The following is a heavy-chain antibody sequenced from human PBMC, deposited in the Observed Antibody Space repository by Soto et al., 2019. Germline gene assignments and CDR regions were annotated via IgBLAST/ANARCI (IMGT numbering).Heavy chain of an antibody. CDR2: ITSSRYT. D-gene: IGHD1-20*01. CDR3: SGGGCNWNACGGFDL. V-gene: IGHV3-11*06. Sequence: SGGSLSLSCAASGFTFSDCYMSWIRQAPGKGLEWLSDITSSRYTNYAYSLKGRFTTSRYHAKHSLYLHLNILPAHDTAVSSCSGGGCNWNACGGFDLWGQGAMVTVSS. CDR1: GFTFSDCY. J-gene: IGHJ3*01.